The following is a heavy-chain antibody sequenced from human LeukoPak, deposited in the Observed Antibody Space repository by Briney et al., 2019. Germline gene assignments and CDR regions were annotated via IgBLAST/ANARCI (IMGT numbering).Heavy chain of an antibody. D-gene: IGHD4-17*01. CDR3: ARSATVTTGYFDY. CDR1: GGSISSTGHY. J-gene: IGHJ4*02. CDR2: IYSNGNT. Sequence: PSGTLSLTCSVSGGSISSTGHYWGWIRQSPEKGLDWIGSIYSNGNTYYNPSVKSRVTMSVDTSKNQFSLKLTSMTAAETAVYYCARSATVTTGYFDYWGQGALVTVSS. V-gene: IGHV4-39*07.